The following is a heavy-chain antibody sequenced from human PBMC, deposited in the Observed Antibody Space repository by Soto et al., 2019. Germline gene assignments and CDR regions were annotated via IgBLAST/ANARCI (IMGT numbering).Heavy chain of an antibody. Sequence: ASVKVSCKTSGYTFNTYGINWVRQAPGQGLELMGWISAYDGKTTYAEKFQGRVTLTTDTSTSTAYMELRSLRSDDTAIYYCARDPHEFWTSYWFDPWAREPRSPSP. CDR3: ARDPHEFWTSYWFDP. V-gene: IGHV1-18*01. CDR2: ISAYDGKT. J-gene: IGHJ5*02. CDR1: GYTFNTYG. D-gene: IGHD3-3*01.